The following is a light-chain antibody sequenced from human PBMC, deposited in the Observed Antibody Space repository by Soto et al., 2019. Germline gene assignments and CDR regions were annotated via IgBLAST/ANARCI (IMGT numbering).Light chain of an antibody. J-gene: IGLJ2*01. Sequence: QSALTQPPSASGSPGQSVTISCTGTSSDLGGYNYVSWYQQHPGKAPKLMIYEVNKRPSGVPDRFSGSKSGNTASLTVSGLQAENEALYYCSSYAGSNNLVVFGGGTKLTVL. CDR3: SSYAGSNNLVV. CDR2: EVN. CDR1: SSDLGGYNY. V-gene: IGLV2-8*01.